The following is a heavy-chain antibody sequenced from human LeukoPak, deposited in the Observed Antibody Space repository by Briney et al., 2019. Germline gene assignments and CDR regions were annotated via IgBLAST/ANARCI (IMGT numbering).Heavy chain of an antibody. J-gene: IGHJ4*02. Sequence: GGSLRLSCTASGFTFSTHSMHWVRQAPGKGPVWVSRINSDGSSTRYADSVTSRFTISRDNAKNTVYLQMNSLRAEDTAVYYCAKVLGGLWPGIDYWGQGTVVTVSS. CDR1: GFTFSTHS. CDR2: INSDGSST. D-gene: IGHD2-15*01. V-gene: IGHV3-74*01. CDR3: AKVLGGLWPGIDY.